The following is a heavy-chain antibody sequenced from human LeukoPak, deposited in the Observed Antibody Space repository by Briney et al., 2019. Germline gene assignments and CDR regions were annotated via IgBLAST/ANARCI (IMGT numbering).Heavy chain of an antibody. V-gene: IGHV3-23*01. D-gene: IGHD5-18*01. CDR3: AKWDTAMVTYYYYGMDV. J-gene: IGHJ6*02. CDR1: GFTFSSYA. CDR2: ISGSGGST. Sequence: SGGSLRLSCAASGFTFSSYAMSWVRQAPGKGLEWVSAISGSGGSTYYADSVKGRFTISSDNSKNTLYLQMNSLRAEDTAVYYCAKWDTAMVTYYYYGMDVWGQGTTVTVSS.